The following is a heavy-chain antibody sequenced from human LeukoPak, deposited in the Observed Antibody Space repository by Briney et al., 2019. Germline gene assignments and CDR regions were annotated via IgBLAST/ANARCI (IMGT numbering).Heavy chain of an antibody. CDR3: ARDLTGKYYIAY. V-gene: IGHV3-30*02. D-gene: IGHD2-8*02. CDR1: GFSFSSFG. Sequence: PGGSLRLSCAASGFSFSSFGMHWVRQASGEGLEWVAYIGYSGTNTHYADSVKGRFTISRDNSKNTVHLQMNSLRAADTALYSCARDLTGKYYIAYWGQGTLVTVSS. CDR2: IGYSGTNT. J-gene: IGHJ4*02.